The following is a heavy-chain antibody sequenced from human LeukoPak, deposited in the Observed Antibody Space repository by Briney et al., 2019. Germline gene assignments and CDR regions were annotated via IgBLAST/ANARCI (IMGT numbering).Heavy chain of an antibody. V-gene: IGHV3-74*01. Sequence: PGGSLTLSCAASGFTFSSYWMRWVRQAPGKGLVWVSRINSDGSSTSYADSVKGRFTISRDNAKNTLYLQMNSLRAEDTAVYYCARGDTVTAFDYWGQGTLVTVSS. CDR3: ARGDTVTAFDY. CDR1: GFTFSSYW. J-gene: IGHJ4*02. CDR2: INSDGSST. D-gene: IGHD4-17*01.